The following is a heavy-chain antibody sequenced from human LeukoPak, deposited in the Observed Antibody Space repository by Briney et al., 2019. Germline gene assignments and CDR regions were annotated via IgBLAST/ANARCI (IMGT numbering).Heavy chain of an antibody. D-gene: IGHD6-19*01. V-gene: IGHV4-39*01. CDR2: IYYSGST. CDR1: GGSISSSSYY. J-gene: IGHJ4*02. CDR3: ASSGWYLSSFN. Sequence: SETLSLTCTVSGGSISSSSYYWGWIRQPPGKGLEWIGSIYYSGSTYYNPSLKSRVTISVDTSKNQFSLKLSSVTAADTAVYYCASSGWYLSSFNWGQGTLVTVSS.